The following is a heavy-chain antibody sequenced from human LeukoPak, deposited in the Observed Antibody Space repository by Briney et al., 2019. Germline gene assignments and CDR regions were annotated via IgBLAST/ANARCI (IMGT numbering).Heavy chain of an antibody. CDR3: ARVSGWYSFAIDY. J-gene: IGHJ4*02. D-gene: IGHD6-19*01. Sequence: GGSLRLSCAASGFIVSSNYMSWVRQAPGKGLEWVSVIYSGGSTYYADSVEGRFTISRDNSKNTLYLQMNSLRAEDTAVYYCARVSGWYSFAIDYWGQGALVTVSS. V-gene: IGHV3-53*01. CDR1: GFIVSSNY. CDR2: IYSGGST.